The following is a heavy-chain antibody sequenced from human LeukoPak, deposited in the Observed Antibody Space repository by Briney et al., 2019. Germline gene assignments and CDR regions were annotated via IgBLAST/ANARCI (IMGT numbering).Heavy chain of an antibody. D-gene: IGHD3-10*01. CDR3: ARGLLGNGSGSLGGYYYYGMDV. Sequence: SETLSLTCAVYGGSFSGYYWSWIRQPPGKGLEWIGGINHSGSTNYNPSLKSRITISVDTSKNQFSLKLSSVTAADTAVYYCARGLLGNGSGSLGGYYYYGMDVWGQGTTVTVSS. V-gene: IGHV4-34*01. CDR2: INHSGST. CDR1: GGSFSGYY. J-gene: IGHJ6*02.